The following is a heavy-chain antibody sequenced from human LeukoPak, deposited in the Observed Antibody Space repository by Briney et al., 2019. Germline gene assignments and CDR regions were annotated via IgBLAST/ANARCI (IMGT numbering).Heavy chain of an antibody. V-gene: IGHV3-23*01. J-gene: IGHJ4*02. CDR1: GFTFISYG. D-gene: IGHD6-19*01. CDR3: AKTHLPGIPVAGTEY. CDR2: ISGSGGYT. Sequence: GGSLRLSFAASGFTFISYGMSWVRQAPGKGLEWVSAISGSGGYTYYADSVKGGFTISRDNSKNTLYLQMNSLRADDTAVYYCAKTHLPGIPVAGTEYWGQGTLVTVSS.